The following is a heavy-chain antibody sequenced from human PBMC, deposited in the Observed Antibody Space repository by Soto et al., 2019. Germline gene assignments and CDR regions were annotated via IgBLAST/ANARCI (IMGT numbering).Heavy chain of an antibody. CDR2: ISATGSS. D-gene: IGHD6-19*01. V-gene: IGHV4-4*07. Sequence: ETLSLTCTVSGGSINNYQWNWIRQPAGKGLEWIGRISATGSSNYNPSLKSRSTLSVDTSSNQFSLKVRSVTAADTAVYYCARSYSSGCESWGQGXLVTVSS. J-gene: IGHJ4*02. CDR3: ARSYSSGCES. CDR1: GGSINNYQ.